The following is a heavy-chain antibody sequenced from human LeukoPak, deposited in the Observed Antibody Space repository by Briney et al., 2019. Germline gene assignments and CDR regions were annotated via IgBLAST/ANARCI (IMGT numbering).Heavy chain of an antibody. CDR3: ARPPDSGDYGAAFDW. CDR2: IYHSGTT. CDR1: GYSISSGYF. V-gene: IGHV4-38-2*01. Sequence: SETLSLTCAVSGYSISSGYFWGCIRQPPGKGLEWIGSIYHSGTTYYNPSLKSRVTISVDTSKNQFSLKLSSVTAADTAVYYCARPPDSGDYGAAFDWWGQGTLVTVSS. J-gene: IGHJ4*02. D-gene: IGHD4-17*01.